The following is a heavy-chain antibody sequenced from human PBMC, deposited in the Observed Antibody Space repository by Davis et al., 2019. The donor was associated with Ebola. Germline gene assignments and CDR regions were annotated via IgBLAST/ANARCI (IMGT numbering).Heavy chain of an antibody. V-gene: IGHV3-30*02. Sequence: GESLKISCAASGFTFSSYGMHWVRQAPGKGLEWVAFIRYDGSNKYYADSVKGRFTISRDNSKNTLYLQMNSLRAEDTAVYYCAKDPAPNSSSSYFDYWGQGTLVTVSS. J-gene: IGHJ4*02. CDR2: IRYDGSNK. CDR1: GFTFSSYG. CDR3: AKDPAPNSSSSYFDY. D-gene: IGHD6-6*01.